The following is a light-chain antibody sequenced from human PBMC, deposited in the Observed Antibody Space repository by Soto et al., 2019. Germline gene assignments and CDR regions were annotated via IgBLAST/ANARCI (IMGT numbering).Light chain of an antibody. V-gene: IGKV3-11*01. CDR1: QSVSSS. CDR3: HQRSNWSWT. Sequence: EIVLTQSPATLSLSPGERATLSCRASQSVSSSLAWYQQKPGQAPRLLIYDASNRATGIPARFSGSGSGTEFRPTAISRVPEDFSVDYCHQRSNWSWTFGQGTKVEIK. J-gene: IGKJ1*01. CDR2: DAS.